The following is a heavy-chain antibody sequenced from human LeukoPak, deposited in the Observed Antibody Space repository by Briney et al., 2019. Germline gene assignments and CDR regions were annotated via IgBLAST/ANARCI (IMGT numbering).Heavy chain of an antibody. CDR3: AKVPLKGYNYGYYSDY. CDR2: ISGDGGST. D-gene: IGHD5-18*01. J-gene: IGHJ4*02. Sequence: PGGSLRLSCAASGFTFDDYAMHWVRQAPGKGLVWVSLISGDGGSTIYADSVKGRFTISRDNSKNSLYLRMNSLRTEDTALYYCAKVPLKGYNYGYYSDYWGQGTLVTVSS. CDR1: GFTFDDYA. V-gene: IGHV3-43*02.